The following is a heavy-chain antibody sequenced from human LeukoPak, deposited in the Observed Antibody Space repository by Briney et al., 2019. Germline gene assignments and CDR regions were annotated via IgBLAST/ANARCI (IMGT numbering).Heavy chain of an antibody. D-gene: IGHD3-3*01. CDR1: GFTFSSYS. J-gene: IGHJ3*02. CDR2: ISSSSSYI. Sequence: PGGSLRLSCAASGFTFSSYSMNWVRQAPGKALEWVSSISSSSSYIYYADSVKGRFTISRDNAKNSLYLQMNSLRAEDTAVYYCARDTIFGVVRFAFDIWGQGTMVTVSS. CDR3: ARDTIFGVVRFAFDI. V-gene: IGHV3-21*01.